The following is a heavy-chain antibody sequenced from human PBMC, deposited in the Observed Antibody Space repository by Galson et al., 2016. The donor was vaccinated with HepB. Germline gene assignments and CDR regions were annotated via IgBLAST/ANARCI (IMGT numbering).Heavy chain of an antibody. CDR2: INPSGGDI. CDR1: GYTFTFNY. V-gene: IGHV1-46*01. J-gene: IGHJ4*02. Sequence: SVKVSCKASGYTFTFNYIHWVRQAPGQGLEWMGIINPSGGDINYAQKFQGRVTMTRDTSTSTVYMELSSLRSDDTAVYYCARGWLSQIGYWGQGTLVTVSS. D-gene: IGHD5-12*01. CDR3: ARGWLSQIGY.